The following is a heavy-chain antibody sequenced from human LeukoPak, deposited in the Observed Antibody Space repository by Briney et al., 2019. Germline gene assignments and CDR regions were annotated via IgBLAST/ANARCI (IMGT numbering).Heavy chain of an antibody. J-gene: IGHJ4*02. CDR2: ISYDGSNK. V-gene: IGHV3-30*18. Sequence: GGSLRLSCAASGFTFSVYFMGWVRQAPGKGLEWVAVISYDGSNKYYADSVKGRFTISRDNSKNTLYLQMNSLRAEDTAVYYCAKDPRSGLVVVGFDYWGQGTLVTVSS. CDR1: GFTFSVYF. CDR3: AKDPRSGLVVVGFDY. D-gene: IGHD3-22*01.